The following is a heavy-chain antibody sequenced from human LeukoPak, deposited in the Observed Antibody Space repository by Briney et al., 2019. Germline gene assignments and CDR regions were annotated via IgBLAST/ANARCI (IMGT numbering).Heavy chain of an antibody. CDR3: ARGGGPTTVTTFGLWYFDL. CDR1: GFTFSSYE. Sequence: PGGSLRLSCAASGFTFSSYEMDWVRQAPGRGLEWVSYISSSGSTIYYADSVKGRFTISRDNAKNSLYLQMNSQRAEDTAVYYCARGGGPTTVTTFGLWYFDLWGRGTLVTVSP. CDR2: ISSSGSTI. D-gene: IGHD4-17*01. V-gene: IGHV3-48*03. J-gene: IGHJ2*01.